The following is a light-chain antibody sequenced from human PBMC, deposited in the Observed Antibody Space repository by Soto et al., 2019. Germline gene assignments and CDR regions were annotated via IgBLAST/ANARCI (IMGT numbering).Light chain of an antibody. CDR2: KAS. Sequence: DIQMTQSPSTLSASVGDRVTMTCRASQSISSWLAWYQQKPGKAPKLLIYKASSLESGVPSRFSGSGSGTEFTLTISSLQPDDFATYYCQQYSSYFPYTFGQGTKLEIK. V-gene: IGKV1-5*03. CDR3: QQYSSYFPYT. J-gene: IGKJ2*01. CDR1: QSISSW.